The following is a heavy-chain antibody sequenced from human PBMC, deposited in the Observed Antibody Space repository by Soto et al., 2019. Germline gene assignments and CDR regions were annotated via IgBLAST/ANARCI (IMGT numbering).Heavy chain of an antibody. Sequence: QVQLVESGGGVVQPGRSLRLSCAASGFTFSSYAMHWVRQAPGKGPEWVAVISYDGSNKYYADSVKGRFTISRDNSKNTLYLQMNSLRAEDTAVYYCARDQSITIFGVGFAKSYYYYGMDVWGQGTTVTVSS. CDR1: GFTFSSYA. J-gene: IGHJ6*02. V-gene: IGHV3-30-3*01. CDR3: ARDQSITIFGVGFAKSYYYYGMDV. CDR2: ISYDGSNK. D-gene: IGHD3-3*01.